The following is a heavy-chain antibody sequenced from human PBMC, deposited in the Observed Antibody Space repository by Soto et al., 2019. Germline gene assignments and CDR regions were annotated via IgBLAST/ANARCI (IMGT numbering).Heavy chain of an antibody. Sequence: SETLSLTCTVSGGSISSYYWSWIRQPPGKGLEWIGYIYYTGSTNYNPSLKSRVTISVDTSKNQFSLQLSSVTAADTAVYYCARLGGFYQAFDSWGQGTLVTVSS. CDR3: ARLGGFYQAFDS. J-gene: IGHJ4*02. CDR1: GGSISSYY. V-gene: IGHV4-59*01. D-gene: IGHD3-22*01. CDR2: IYYTGST.